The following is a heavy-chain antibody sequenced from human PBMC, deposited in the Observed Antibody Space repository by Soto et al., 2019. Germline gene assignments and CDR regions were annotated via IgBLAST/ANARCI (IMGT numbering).Heavy chain of an antibody. CDR1: GFPFNTYA. J-gene: IGHJ4*02. V-gene: IGHV3-48*02. Sequence: DVQLVESGGGLLQPGGSLRLSCAASGFPFNTYAMHWVRQAPGKGLEWISYINSASTTTFHADSVKGRFTVSRDNAENALYLQVSSLRHEDTAVYYCARDLSHWGQGTLVTVSS. CDR3: ARDLSH. CDR2: INSASTTT.